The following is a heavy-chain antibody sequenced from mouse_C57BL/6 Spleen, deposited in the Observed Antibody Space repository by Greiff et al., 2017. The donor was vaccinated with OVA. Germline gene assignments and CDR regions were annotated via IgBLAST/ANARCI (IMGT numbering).Heavy chain of an antibody. J-gene: IGHJ2*01. V-gene: IGHV1-39*01. D-gene: IGHD1-1*01. CDR1: GYSFTDYN. CDR2: INPNYGTT. CDR3: ARTSITTVTYYFDY. Sequence: EVQLQQSGPELVKPGASVKISCKASGYSFTDYNMNWVKQSNGKSLEWIGVINPNYGTTSYNQKFKGKATLTVDQSSSTAYRQLNSLTSEDSAVYYCARTSITTVTYYFDYWGQGTTLTVSS.